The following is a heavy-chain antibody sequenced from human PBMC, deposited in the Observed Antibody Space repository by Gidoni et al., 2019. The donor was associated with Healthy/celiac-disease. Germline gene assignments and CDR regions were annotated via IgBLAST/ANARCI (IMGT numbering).Heavy chain of an antibody. V-gene: IGHV3-9*01. CDR2: ISWNSGSI. Sequence: VQLVESGRGLVQPGRSLRRHCAAPGSTVDDYAMHWVRQAPGKGLEWVSGISWNSGSIGYADSVKGRFTISRDNAKNSLYLQMNSLRAEDTALYYCAKAETGWFGEYEYIDYWGQGTLVTVSS. J-gene: IGHJ4*02. CDR1: GSTVDDYA. D-gene: IGHD3-10*01. CDR3: AKAETGWFGEYEYIDY.